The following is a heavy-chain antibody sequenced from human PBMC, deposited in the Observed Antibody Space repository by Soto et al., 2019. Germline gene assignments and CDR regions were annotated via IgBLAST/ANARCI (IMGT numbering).Heavy chain of an antibody. Sequence: GGSLRLSCGGSGFSFESYSMHWVRQAPGKGLEWVATVSFDSKNKYYIDSVEGRFTLSRDNAKNIVYLQMNSLRHDDTAVYYCAKETAQTTYSFYGMDVWGPGTTVTVSS. CDR2: VSFDSKNK. CDR1: GFSFESYS. J-gene: IGHJ6*02. D-gene: IGHD4-4*01. CDR3: AKETAQTTYSFYGMDV. V-gene: IGHV3-30*02.